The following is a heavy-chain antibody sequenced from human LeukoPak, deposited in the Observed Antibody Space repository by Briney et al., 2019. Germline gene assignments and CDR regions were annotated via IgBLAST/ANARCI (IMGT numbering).Heavy chain of an antibody. Sequence: SETLSLTCAVSSGSISSGGYSWSWIRQPPGKGLEWIGYIYHSGSTYYNPSLKSRVTISVDRSKNQFSLKLSSVTAADTAVYYCARAQAGYTVDYWGQGTLVTVSS. CDR2: IYHSGST. D-gene: IGHD5-18*01. CDR3: ARAQAGYTVDY. J-gene: IGHJ4*02. CDR1: SGSISSGGYS. V-gene: IGHV4-30-2*01.